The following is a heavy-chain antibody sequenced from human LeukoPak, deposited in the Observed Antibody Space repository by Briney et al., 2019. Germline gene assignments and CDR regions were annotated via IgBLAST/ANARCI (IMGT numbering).Heavy chain of an antibody. Sequence: GSLRLSCAASGFTFSSYAMSWVRQAPGKGLEWVSAISGSGGSTYYADSVKGRFTISRDNSKNTLYLQMNSLRAEDTAVYYCAKTATYYYDSSGLWDYWGQGTLVTVSS. J-gene: IGHJ4*02. V-gene: IGHV3-23*01. CDR1: GFTFSSYA. D-gene: IGHD3-22*01. CDR3: AKTATYYYDSSGLWDY. CDR2: ISGSGGST.